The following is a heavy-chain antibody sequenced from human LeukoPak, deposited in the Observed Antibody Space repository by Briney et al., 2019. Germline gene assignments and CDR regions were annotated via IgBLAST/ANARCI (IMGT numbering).Heavy chain of an antibody. Sequence: GGSLRLSCAASGFTFSSYDMHWVRQATGKGLEWVSAIGTAGDTYYPGSVKGRFTISRDNAKNSLYLQMNSLRAEDTAVYYCARIGAGSSRDYWGQRTLVTVSS. CDR2: IGTAGDT. J-gene: IGHJ4*02. D-gene: IGHD6-13*01. CDR3: ARIGAGSSRDY. V-gene: IGHV3-13*04. CDR1: GFTFSSYD.